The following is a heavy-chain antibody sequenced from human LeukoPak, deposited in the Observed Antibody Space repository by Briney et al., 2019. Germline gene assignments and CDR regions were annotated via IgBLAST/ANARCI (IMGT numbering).Heavy chain of an antibody. V-gene: IGHV3-74*01. D-gene: IGHD3-10*01. CDR1: GFTFSSYW. CDR3: ARDGVGTMVRGVIIVDRYYYYMDV. Sequence: GGSLRLSCAASGFTFSSYWMHWVRQAPGKGLVWVSRINSDGSSTSYADSVKGRFTISRDNAKNTLYLQMNSLRAEDTAVYYCARDGVGTMVRGVIIVDRYYYYMDVWGKGTTVTVSS. CDR2: INSDGSST. J-gene: IGHJ6*03.